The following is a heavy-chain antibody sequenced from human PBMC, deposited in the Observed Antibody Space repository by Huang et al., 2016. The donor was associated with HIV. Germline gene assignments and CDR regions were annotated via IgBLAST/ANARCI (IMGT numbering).Heavy chain of an antibody. V-gene: IGHV3-30*04. CDR3: ASAPARALSYFDN. CDR1: GFAFSNNA. CDR2: VSFDGSQT. Sequence: QVPLVESGGGVVQPGKSLRLSCTASGFAFSNNAMHWVRQAPGKGLEWVAVVSFDGSQTYLADSVNDRFTISRDNSKSTLFLQMSSLRPDDTAVYYCASAPARALSYFDNWGQGTLVTVSS. D-gene: IGHD3-10*01. J-gene: IGHJ4*02.